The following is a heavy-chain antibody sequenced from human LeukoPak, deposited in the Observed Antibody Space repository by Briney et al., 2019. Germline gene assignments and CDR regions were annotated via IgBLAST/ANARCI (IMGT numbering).Heavy chain of an antibody. CDR2: INTDGRTT. CDR1: GFTFCSYW. J-gene: IGHJ5*02. V-gene: IGHV3-74*01. D-gene: IGHD1-26*01. CDR3: ARDLGTTNWFDP. Sequence: GGSLRLSCAASGFTFCSYWMHWVRQSPGEGLVWVSHINTDGRTTTYADSVKGRFTISRDNAKNTLYLQMNSLRAEDTAVYYCARDLGTTNWFDPWGQGTLVTVSS.